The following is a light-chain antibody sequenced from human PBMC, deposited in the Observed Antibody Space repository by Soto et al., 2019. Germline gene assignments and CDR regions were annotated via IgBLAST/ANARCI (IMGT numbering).Light chain of an antibody. CDR1: GSDIGAYKF. J-gene: IGLJ3*02. CDR2: GVT. CDR3: YSYAGRNIWV. V-gene: IGLV2-8*01. Sequence: QSALAQPPSASGSPGQSVTISCTGSGSDIGAYKFVSWYQQHPGKAPKLMIFGVTERPSGVPDRFSGSKSGNTASLTVSGLQADHEAIYYCYSYAGRNIWVFGGGTQLTVL.